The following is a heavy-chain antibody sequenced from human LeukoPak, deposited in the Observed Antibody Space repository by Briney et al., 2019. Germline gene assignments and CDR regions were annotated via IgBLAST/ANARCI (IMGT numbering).Heavy chain of an antibody. V-gene: IGHV4-34*01. CDR1: GGSFSGYY. J-gene: IGHJ6*02. D-gene: IGHD2-2*01. CDR2: INHSGST. Sequence: PSETPSLTCAVYGGSFSGYYWSWIRQPPGKGLEWIGEINHSGSTNYNPSLKSRVTISVDTSKNQFSLKLSSVTAADTAVYYCARAKIVVVPAALPPYGMDVWGQGTTVTVSS. CDR3: ARAKIVVVPAALPPYGMDV.